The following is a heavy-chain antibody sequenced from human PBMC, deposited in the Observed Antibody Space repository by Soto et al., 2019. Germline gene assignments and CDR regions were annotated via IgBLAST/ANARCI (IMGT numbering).Heavy chain of an antibody. CDR3: AKLVERVGGVPVVAY. V-gene: IGHV3-30*18. Sequence: GGSLRLSCAASGFSFRSYGMHWVRQAPGRGLEWVALISYDGRHEYYADSAKGRFTISRDNSQNTLILEMRNLRTDDTALYYCAKLVERVGGVPVVAYWGRGTLVTVSS. J-gene: IGHJ4*02. CDR2: ISYDGRHE. CDR1: GFSFRSYG. D-gene: IGHD6-6*01.